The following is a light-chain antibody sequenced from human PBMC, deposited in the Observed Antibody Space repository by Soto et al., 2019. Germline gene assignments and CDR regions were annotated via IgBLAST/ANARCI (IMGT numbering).Light chain of an antibody. Sequence: ELVLTQSPGTLSLSPGERATLSCRASQSVSSSYLARYQQKPGQAPRLLIYGASSRATGIPDRFSGSGSGTEFTLTISRLEPEDFAVYYCQQYGSSPYTFGQGTKLEIK. V-gene: IGKV3-20*01. CDR1: QSVSSSY. CDR3: QQYGSSPYT. CDR2: GAS. J-gene: IGKJ2*01.